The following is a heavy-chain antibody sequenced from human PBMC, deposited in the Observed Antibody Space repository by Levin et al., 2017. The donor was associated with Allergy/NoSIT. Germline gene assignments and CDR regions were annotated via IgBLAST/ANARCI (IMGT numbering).Heavy chain of an antibody. Sequence: ASVKVSCKASGYTFTSYDINWVRQATGQGLEWMGWMNPNSGNTGYAQKFQGRVTMTRNTSISTAYMELSSLRSEDTAVYYCARRKSTMARGVGRYYYGMDVWGQGTTVTVSS. CDR1: GYTFTSYD. D-gene: IGHD3-10*01. CDR2: MNPNSGNT. V-gene: IGHV1-8*01. CDR3: ARRKSTMARGVGRYYYGMDV. J-gene: IGHJ6*02.